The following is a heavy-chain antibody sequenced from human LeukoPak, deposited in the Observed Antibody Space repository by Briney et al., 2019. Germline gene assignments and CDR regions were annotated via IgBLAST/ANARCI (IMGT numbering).Heavy chain of an antibody. CDR1: GYTFTGFY. D-gene: IGHD6-13*01. J-gene: IGHJ5*02. V-gene: IGHV1-2*02. Sequence: GASVKVSCKASGYTFTGFYMHWVRQAPGQGLEWMGWINPNSGGTNYAQKFQGRVTMTRDTSINTAYMELSGLRSDDTAVFYCARGHLIAAPGYNWFDPWGQGTLVTVSS. CDR2: INPNSGGT. CDR3: ARGHLIAAPGYNWFDP.